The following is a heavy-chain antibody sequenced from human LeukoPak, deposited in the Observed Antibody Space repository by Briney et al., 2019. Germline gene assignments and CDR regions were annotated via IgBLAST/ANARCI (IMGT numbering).Heavy chain of an antibody. D-gene: IGHD2-15*01. Sequence: SETLSLTCTVSGYSISSGYYWSWIRQPPGKGLEWIGYIYYSGSTNYNPSLKSRVTISVDTSKNQFSLKLSSVTAADTAVYYCARLTGIGSFFDYWGQGTLVTVSS. CDR1: GYSISSGYY. J-gene: IGHJ4*02. CDR2: IYYSGST. V-gene: IGHV4-59*08. CDR3: ARLTGIGSFFDY.